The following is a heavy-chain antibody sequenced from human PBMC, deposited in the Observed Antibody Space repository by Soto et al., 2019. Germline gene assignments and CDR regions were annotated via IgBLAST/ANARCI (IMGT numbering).Heavy chain of an antibody. CDR2: IYYSGST. CDR3: ARVATWGDIDY. V-gene: IGHV4-61*05. CDR1: GGSISSSSYY. D-gene: IGHD3-16*01. J-gene: IGHJ4*02. Sequence: PSETLSLTCTVSGGSISSSSYYWGWIRQPPGKGLEWIGYIYYSGSTNYNPSLKSRVTISVDTSKNQFSLKLSSVTAADTAVYYCARVATWGDIDYWGQGTLVTVS.